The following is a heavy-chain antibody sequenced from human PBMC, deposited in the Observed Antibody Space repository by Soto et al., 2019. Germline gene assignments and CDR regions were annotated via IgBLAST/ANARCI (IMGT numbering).Heavy chain of an antibody. CDR2: ISAYNGNT. CDR1: GYTFTSYG. J-gene: IGHJ4*02. CDR3: ARKGCSGGSCYRFFDY. V-gene: IGHV1-18*01. D-gene: IGHD2-15*01. Sequence: ASVKVSCKASGYTFTSYGISWVRQAPGQGLEWMGWISAYNGNTNYAQKLQGRVTMTTDTSTSTAYMELRSLRSDDTAVYYCARKGCSGGSCYRFFDYWGQGTLVTVSS.